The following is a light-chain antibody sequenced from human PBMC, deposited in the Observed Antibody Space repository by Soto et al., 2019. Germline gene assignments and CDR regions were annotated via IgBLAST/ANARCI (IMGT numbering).Light chain of an antibody. Sequence: IVMTQSPATLSVSLGERATLSCRASQSINSNLAWYQQKPGQAPRLLMFRASTRATGIPDRFSGSGSGTDFTLTISRLDPEDSAVYYCQQYATSPWTFGQGTKVDIK. CDR2: RAS. CDR3: QQYATSPWT. CDR1: QSINSN. V-gene: IGKV3-20*01. J-gene: IGKJ1*01.